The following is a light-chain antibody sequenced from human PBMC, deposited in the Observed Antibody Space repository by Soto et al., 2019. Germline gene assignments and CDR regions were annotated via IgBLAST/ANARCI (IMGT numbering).Light chain of an antibody. J-gene: IGKJ2*01. CDR2: GSS. Sequence: EIGLTQSPGTLSLSPGERATLSCRASQSVSSTYLAWYQQKPGQAPRLLIYGSSSRATVIPDRFSGSGSGTDFTLTISRLEPDDFAVYYCQHYGSSPVTFGRGTNLEIK. CDR3: QHYGSSPVT. CDR1: QSVSSTY. V-gene: IGKV3-20*01.